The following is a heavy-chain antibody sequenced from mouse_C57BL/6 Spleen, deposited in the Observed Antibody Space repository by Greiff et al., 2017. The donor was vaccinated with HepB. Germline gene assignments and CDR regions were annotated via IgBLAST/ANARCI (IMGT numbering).Heavy chain of an antibody. CDR3: ARPYYGSSPFYAMDY. V-gene: IGHV1-82*01. CDR1: GYAFSSSW. J-gene: IGHJ4*01. CDR2: IYPGDGDT. Sequence: VQLQQSGPELVKPGASVKISCKASGYAFSSSWMNWVKQRPGKGLVWIGRIYPGDGDTNYNGKFKGQATLTADKSSSTAYMQLISLTSEDSAVYFCARPYYGSSPFYAMDYWGQGTSVTVSS. D-gene: IGHD1-1*01.